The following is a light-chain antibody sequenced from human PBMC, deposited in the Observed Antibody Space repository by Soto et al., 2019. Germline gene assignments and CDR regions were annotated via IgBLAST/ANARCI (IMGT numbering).Light chain of an antibody. CDR2: GAS. Sequence: EIVLTQSPGTLSLSPGERATLSCRASQSVSSSYLAWYQQKPGQAPRLLIYGASSRATGIPDRFSGSGSGTDFTLTISRLEPVDFAVYYCQQYCSSPDLTFGGGTNVEIK. J-gene: IGKJ4*01. CDR1: QSVSSSY. CDR3: QQYCSSPDLT. V-gene: IGKV3-20*01.